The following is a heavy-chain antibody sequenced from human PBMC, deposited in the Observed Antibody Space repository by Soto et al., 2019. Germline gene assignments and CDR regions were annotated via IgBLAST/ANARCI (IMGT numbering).Heavy chain of an antibody. Sequence: QVQLVQSGAEVKRPGASVTVSCRSSGDTFNDYYIHWVRQAPGQGLEWMGWINPDGGVTKYAQKFQGWVSMARDPSIRTVYMQLSRLRSDDRAVYYCARESGGATATLDYYYFYMDVWGTGTTVTVSS. J-gene: IGHJ6*03. V-gene: IGHV1-2*04. CDR3: ARESGGATATLDYYYFYMDV. CDR2: INPDGGVT. CDR1: GDTFNDYY. D-gene: IGHD5-12*01.